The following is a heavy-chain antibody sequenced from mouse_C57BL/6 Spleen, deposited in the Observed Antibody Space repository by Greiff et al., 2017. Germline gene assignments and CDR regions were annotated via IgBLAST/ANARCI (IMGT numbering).Heavy chain of an antibody. CDR3: ARNGNSYGSRPAMDY. Sequence: VKLVESGPGLVQPSQSLSITCTVSGFSLTSYGVHWVRQSPGKGLAWLGVIWSGGSTDYNAAFISRLSISKDNSKSQVFFKMNSLQADDTAIYYCARNGNSYGSRPAMDYWGQGTSVTVSS. D-gene: IGHD1-1*01. CDR1: GFSLTSYG. CDR2: IWSGGST. V-gene: IGHV2-2*01. J-gene: IGHJ4*01.